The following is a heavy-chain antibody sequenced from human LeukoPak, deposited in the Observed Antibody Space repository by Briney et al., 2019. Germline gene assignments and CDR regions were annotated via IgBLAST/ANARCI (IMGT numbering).Heavy chain of an antibody. CDR1: GFTFSNSD. CDR2: VSWNGSRT. J-gene: IGHJ4*02. D-gene: IGHD3-10*01. CDR3: ARSFYGSGSPFDY. V-gene: IGHV3-19*01. Sequence: PGGSLRLSCAASGFTFSNSDMNWVRQAPGKGLEWVSGVSWNGSRTHYADSVKGRFIISRDNSRNFLYQQMNSLRAEDTAVYYCARSFYGSGSPFDYWGQGTLVTVSS.